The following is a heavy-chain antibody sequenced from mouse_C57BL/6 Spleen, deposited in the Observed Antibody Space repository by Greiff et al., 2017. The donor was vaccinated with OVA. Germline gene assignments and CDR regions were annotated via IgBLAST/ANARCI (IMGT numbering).Heavy chain of an antibody. D-gene: IGHD1-1*01. Sequence: LQQSGASVKISCTASGYAFSSYWMNWVKQRPGKGLEWIGQIYPGDGDTNYNGKFTGKATLTADKSSSTAYMQPSSLTSEDSAVYFCARSQFITTAGFAYWGQGTLVTVSA. V-gene: IGHV1-80*01. CDR3: ARSQFITTAGFAY. CDR1: GYAFSSYW. CDR2: IYPGDGDT. J-gene: IGHJ3*01.